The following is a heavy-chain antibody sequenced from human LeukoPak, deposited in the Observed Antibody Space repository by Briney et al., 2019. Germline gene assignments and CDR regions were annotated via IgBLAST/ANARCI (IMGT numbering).Heavy chain of an antibody. CDR3: ARVRIVAGIDC. CDR2: INQDGSEK. J-gene: IGHJ4*02. V-gene: IGHV3-7*03. CDR1: EFTFSSHW. D-gene: IGHD5-12*01. Sequence: PGGSLRLSWAASEFTFSSHWMSWVRQAPGKGLEWVANINQDGSEKYYVDSVKGRFTISRDNAKNSLYLQMNSLRAEDAAVYYCARVRIVAGIDCWGQGTLVTVSS.